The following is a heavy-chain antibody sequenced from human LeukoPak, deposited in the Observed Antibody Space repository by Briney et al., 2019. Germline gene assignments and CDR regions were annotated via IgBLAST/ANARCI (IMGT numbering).Heavy chain of an antibody. CDR1: GFTFSTFA. Sequence: GGSLRLSCAASGFTFSTFAMIWVRQPPGKGLEWVSSIFPSSGEIHYADSVRGRFTISRDNSKSTLSLQMNSLRAEDTAIYYCATYRQVLLLLELWGQGTGVSVFS. J-gene: IGHJ4*02. CDR3: ATYRQVLLLLEL. CDR2: IFPSSGEI. D-gene: IGHD2-15*01. V-gene: IGHV3-23*01.